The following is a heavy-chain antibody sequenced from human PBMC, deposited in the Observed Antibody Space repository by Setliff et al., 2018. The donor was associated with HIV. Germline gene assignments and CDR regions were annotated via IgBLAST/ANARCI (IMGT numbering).Heavy chain of an antibody. Sequence: PSETLSLTCSVSSGSMTGHYWTWVRQPPGKGLEWIGYLHSLGSSRVSDTPNYSPSLKSRITISLDTSKRQFSLTMTSVNAADTAVYYCARGLSSQTYWGTRPLGLYYWGQGSPVTVSS. CDR1: SGSMTGHY. J-gene: IGHJ4*01. CDR3: ARGLSSQTYWGTRPLGLYY. V-gene: IGHV4-4*08. CDR2: LHSLGSSRVSDTP. D-gene: IGHD2-2*01.